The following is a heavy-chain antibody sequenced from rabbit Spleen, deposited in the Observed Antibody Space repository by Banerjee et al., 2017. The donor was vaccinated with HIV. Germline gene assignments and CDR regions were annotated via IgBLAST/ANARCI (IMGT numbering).Heavy chain of an antibody. CDR2: IAGSSSGFT. V-gene: IGHV1S40*01. CDR3: AGGSGQNYYGVDL. D-gene: IGHD1-1*01. J-gene: IGHJ6*01. Sequence: QSLEESGGGLVQPEGSLTLTCKASGFSFSSSDYICWVRQAPGKGLEWISCIAGSSSGFTYSATWATGRFTISKTSSTTVTLQMTRLTAADTATYFCAGGSGQNYYGVDLWGPGTLVTVS. CDR1: GFSFSSSDY.